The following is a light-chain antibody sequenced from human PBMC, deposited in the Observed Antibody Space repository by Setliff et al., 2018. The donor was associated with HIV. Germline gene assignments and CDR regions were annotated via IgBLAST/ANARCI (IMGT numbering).Light chain of an antibody. J-gene: IGLJ1*01. Sequence: SYELTQPPSVSVAPGKTARITCGGNNIGSKSVHWYQQKPGQAPVLVIYYDSDRPSGIPERFSGSKSGNTATLTISRVDAGDEADYYCQVWDSSSDHSYVFGTGTKVTVL. V-gene: IGLV3-21*04. CDR2: YDS. CDR1: NIGSKS. CDR3: QVWDSSSDHSYV.